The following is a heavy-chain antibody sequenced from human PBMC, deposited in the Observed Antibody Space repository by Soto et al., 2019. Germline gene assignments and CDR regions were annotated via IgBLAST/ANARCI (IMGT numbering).Heavy chain of an antibody. CDR2: IYHSGST. D-gene: IGHD3-3*01. CDR3: VTSLNYDFWRDGGRHYYFDY. V-gene: IGHV4-4*02. CDR1: GGSISSSYW. J-gene: IGHJ4*02. Sequence: PSETLSLTCAVSGGSISSSYWWNWVRQPPGKGLEWIGKIYHSGSTNYNPSLKNRVTISVDKSNSQFSLRLSSVTAADTAVYFCVTSLNYDFWRDGGRHYYFDYWGQGTLVTVSS.